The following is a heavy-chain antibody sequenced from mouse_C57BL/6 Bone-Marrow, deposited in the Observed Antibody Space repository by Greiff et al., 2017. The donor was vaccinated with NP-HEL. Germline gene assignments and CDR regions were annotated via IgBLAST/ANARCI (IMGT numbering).Heavy chain of an antibody. CDR2: ISYDGSN. V-gene: IGHV3-6*01. CDR1: GYSITSGYY. CDR3: ARHYFDY. J-gene: IGHJ2*01. Sequence: DVQLVESGPGLVKPSQSLSLTCSVTGYSITSGYYWNWIRQFPGNKLEWMGYISYDGSNNYNPSLKNRISITRDTSKNQFFLKLNSVTTEDTATYYCARHYFDYWGQGTTLTVSS.